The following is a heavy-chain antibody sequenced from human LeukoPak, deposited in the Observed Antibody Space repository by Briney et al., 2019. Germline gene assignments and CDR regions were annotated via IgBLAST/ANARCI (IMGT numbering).Heavy chain of an antibody. J-gene: IGHJ4*02. CDR2: ISVNNGNT. Sequence: ASVKVSCKASGYTFTGYYMHWVRQAPGQGLEWMGFISVNNGNTHYAEKFQGRVTMATDTSTSTAYLEVRSLRSDDTAVYYCQRITIFGVVIDFDYWGPGTLVTVSS. V-gene: IGHV1-18*04. CDR3: QRITIFGVVIDFDY. CDR1: GYTFTGYY. D-gene: IGHD3-3*01.